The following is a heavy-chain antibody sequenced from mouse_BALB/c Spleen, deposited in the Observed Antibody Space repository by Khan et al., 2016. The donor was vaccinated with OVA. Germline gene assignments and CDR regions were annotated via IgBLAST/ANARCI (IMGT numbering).Heavy chain of an antibody. J-gene: IGHJ4*01. CDR3: ASELGRYYALDY. D-gene: IGHD4-1*01. V-gene: IGHV3-2*02. CDR1: GYSITSDYA. CDR2: ISYSGST. Sequence: EVQLQESGPGLVKPSQSLSLTCTVTGYSITSDYAWNWIRQFPGNKLEWMGYISYSGSTTYNPSLKSRISHTRHTSQDQFFLQLKSVTSEDTATYYCASELGRYYALDYWGQGTSVTVSS.